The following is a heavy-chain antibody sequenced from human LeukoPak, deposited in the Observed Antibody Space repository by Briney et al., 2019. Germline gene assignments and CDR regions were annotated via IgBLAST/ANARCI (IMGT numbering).Heavy chain of an antibody. Sequence: SETLSLTCTVSGGSISSYYWSWIRQPPGKGLEWIGYIYYSGSTNYNPSLKSRVTISVDTSNNHFSLKLSSVAAADTAVYYCARHSRSGWPNWFDPWGQGTLVTVSS. CDR3: ARHSRSGWPNWFDP. D-gene: IGHD6-19*01. V-gene: IGHV4-59*08. CDR2: IYYSGST. CDR1: GGSISSYY. J-gene: IGHJ5*02.